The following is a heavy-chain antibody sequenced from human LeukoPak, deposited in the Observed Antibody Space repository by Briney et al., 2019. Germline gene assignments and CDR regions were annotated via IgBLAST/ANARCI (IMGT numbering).Heavy chain of an antibody. Sequence: SETLSLTCIVSGGSISMYYCSWIRQPPGKGLDWIGFIYYSGSTNYNPSIESGLTISVDTSNNQFSLKLSSVPAADTAVYYCARPSLDYGGIDAFDFWGQGTLVTVSS. CDR3: ARPSLDYGGIDAFDF. CDR1: GGSISMYY. J-gene: IGHJ3*01. V-gene: IGHV4-59*08. CDR2: IYYSGST. D-gene: IGHD4-23*01.